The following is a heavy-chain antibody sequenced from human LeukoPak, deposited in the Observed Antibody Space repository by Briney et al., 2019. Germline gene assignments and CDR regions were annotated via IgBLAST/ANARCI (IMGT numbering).Heavy chain of an antibody. D-gene: IGHD1-1*01. J-gene: IGHJ6*03. CDR3: ARQIVGTSWNYYYSYIDV. Sequence: PSETLSLTCSVSGGSISSSLYHWGWPRQPPGKGLEWIGNVFHSGNTYSSPSLQSRVAFSVDTSKNQFSLKLTSVTATDTAVYYCARQIVGTSWNYYYSYIDVWGKGTSVSVSS. CDR1: GGSISSSLYH. CDR2: VFHSGNT. V-gene: IGHV4-39*01.